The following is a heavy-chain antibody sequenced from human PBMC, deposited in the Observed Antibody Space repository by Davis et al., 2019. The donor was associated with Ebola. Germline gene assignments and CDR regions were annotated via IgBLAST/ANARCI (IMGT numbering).Heavy chain of an antibody. CDR2: ASGSGGST. D-gene: IGHD2/OR15-2a*01. Sequence: GGSLRLSCVVSGVPFSKYAMSWVRQVPGKGLEWVSGASGSGGSTYYGESMKGRFTISRDNSKNTLYLQMNSLRAEDTAVYYCARNIGSWGQGTLVTVSS. CDR3: ARNIGS. J-gene: IGHJ5*02. CDR1: GVPFSKYA. V-gene: IGHV3-23*01.